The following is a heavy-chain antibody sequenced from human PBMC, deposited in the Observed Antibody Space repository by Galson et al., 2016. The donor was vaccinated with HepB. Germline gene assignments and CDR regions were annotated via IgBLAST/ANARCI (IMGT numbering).Heavy chain of an antibody. D-gene: IGHD5-24*01. CDR2: INPDGTST. Sequence: SLRLSCAASGFTFTYYWMDWVRQAPGEGLVWVSTINPDGTSTKYADSVKGRFTMSRDNAKNTLHLQMDSLRVDDTAVYYCTKRLSHGMDVWGQGTTVTVPS. V-gene: IGHV3-74*03. J-gene: IGHJ6*02. CDR1: GFTFTYYW. CDR3: TKRLSHGMDV.